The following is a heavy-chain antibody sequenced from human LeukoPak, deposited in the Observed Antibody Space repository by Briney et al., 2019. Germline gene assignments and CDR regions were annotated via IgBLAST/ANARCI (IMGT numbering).Heavy chain of an antibody. V-gene: IGHV4-34*01. Sequence: PSETLSLTCAVYGGSFSGYYWSWIRQPPGKGLEWIGEINHSGSTNYNPSLKSRVTISVDTSKNQFSPKLSSVTAADTAVYYCARGPTTVTTTGTRGTIDYWGQGTLVTVSS. CDR2: INHSGST. J-gene: IGHJ4*02. D-gene: IGHD4-4*01. CDR1: GGSFSGYY. CDR3: ARGPTTVTTTGTRGTIDY.